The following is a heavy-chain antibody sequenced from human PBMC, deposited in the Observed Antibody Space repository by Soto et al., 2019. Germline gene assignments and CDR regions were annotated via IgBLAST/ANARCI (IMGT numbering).Heavy chain of an antibody. Sequence: GGCLSLFCAASVVTFTAYYMSWIRQAPRKGLERVSYISSRGSTIYYADSVKGRFPISRSNAKNSLYLQMNSLRAEDTAVYYCARDSAYDFWTGYYCYWGQGTLVTVS. V-gene: IGHV3-11*01. J-gene: IGHJ4*02. CDR3: ARDSAYDFWTGYYCY. CDR2: ISSRGSTI. CDR1: VVTFTAYY. D-gene: IGHD3-3*01.